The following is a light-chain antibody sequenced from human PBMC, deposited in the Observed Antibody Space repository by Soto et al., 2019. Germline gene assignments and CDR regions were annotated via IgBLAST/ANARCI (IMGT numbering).Light chain of an antibody. CDR3: QQYDSSGT. J-gene: IGKJ1*01. CDR2: GAS. V-gene: IGKV3-20*01. Sequence: IVLTQSPGTLSLSPGERATLSCRASQSVSSSYLAWYQQKPGPAPRLLIYGASSRATGIPDRFSGSGSGTDFTLTISILEPEDFAVYYGQQYDSSGTFGQGTKVEIK. CDR1: QSVSSSY.